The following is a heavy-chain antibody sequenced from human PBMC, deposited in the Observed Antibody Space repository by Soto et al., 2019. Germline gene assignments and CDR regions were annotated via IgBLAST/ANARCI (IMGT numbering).Heavy chain of an antibody. V-gene: IGHV3-21*01. Sequence: PGGSLRLSCAASGFNFNTNSMNWVRQAPGKGLEWVSSISSSSRYIYDADSVKGRFTVSRDNAKNSLYLQMNSLRAEDTAVYYCARSLAKLGSNYDWFDSWGPGVLVTVSS. CDR2: ISSSSRYI. CDR3: ARSLAKLGSNYDWFDS. J-gene: IGHJ5*01. D-gene: IGHD4-4*01. CDR1: GFNFNTNS.